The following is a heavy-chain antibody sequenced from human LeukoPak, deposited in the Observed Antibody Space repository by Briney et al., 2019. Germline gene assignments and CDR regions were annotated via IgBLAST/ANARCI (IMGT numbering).Heavy chain of an antibody. CDR1: GYTFTGYY. D-gene: IGHD4-17*01. J-gene: IGHJ4*02. CDR2: INPNSGGT. Sequence: ASVKVSCKASGYTFTGYYMHWVRQAPGQGLEWMGWINPNSGGTNYAQKFQGRVTMTRDTSISTAYMELSRLRSDDTAVYYCRTDRYGDYGDYIDYWGQGTLVTGSS. V-gene: IGHV1-2*02. CDR3: RTDRYGDYGDYIDY.